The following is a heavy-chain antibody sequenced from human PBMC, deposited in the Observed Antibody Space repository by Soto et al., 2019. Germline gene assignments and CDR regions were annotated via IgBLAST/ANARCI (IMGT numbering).Heavy chain of an antibody. CDR3: ARRV. Sequence: EVKVLESGGGLVQPGGSLRLSCAPSGFTFSLYPMNWVRQAPGKGLEWVSGISAGGDSTYYADSVKGRFTIFRDNSKNSVSLQMNSLRVEDTAVYYCARRVWGQGTLVTVSS. CDR2: ISAGGDST. CDR1: GFTFSLYP. V-gene: IGHV3-23*01. J-gene: IGHJ4*02.